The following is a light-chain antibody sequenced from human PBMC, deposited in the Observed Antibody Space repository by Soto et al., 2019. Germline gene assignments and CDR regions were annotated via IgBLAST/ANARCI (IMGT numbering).Light chain of an antibody. V-gene: IGLV1-51*01. Sequence: QSVLTQPPSVSAALGHKVTISCSGSNSNIGKNYVSWYHQLPGTAPKLLIYDNDKRPSGIPDRFSGFKSGASATLGITGLQTGDEADYYCATWDSSLSAGVFGGVTKLTVL. J-gene: IGLJ2*01. CDR3: ATWDSSLSAGV. CDR2: DND. CDR1: NSNIGKNY.